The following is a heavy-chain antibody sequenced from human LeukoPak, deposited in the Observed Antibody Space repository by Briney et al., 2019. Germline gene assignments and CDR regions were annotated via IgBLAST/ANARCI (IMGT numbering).Heavy chain of an antibody. CDR1: GFTFSDYY. CDR2: VSSSGSTI. D-gene: IGHD3-22*01. J-gene: IGHJ4*02. Sequence: GGSLRLSCAASGFTFSDYYMSWIRQAPGKGLEWVSYVSSSGSTIYYADSVKGRFTISRDNAKNSLYLQMNSLRAEDTAVYYCARGFPSKTMIVVVDYWGQGTLVTVSS. CDR3: ARGFPSKTMIVVVDY. V-gene: IGHV3-11*01.